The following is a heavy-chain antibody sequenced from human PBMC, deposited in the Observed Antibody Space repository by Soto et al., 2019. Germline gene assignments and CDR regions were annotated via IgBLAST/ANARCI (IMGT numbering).Heavy chain of an antibody. V-gene: IGHV1-3*01. D-gene: IGHD3-10*01. CDR3: ARVVFGSGGWYDH. CDR2: INGGKGNT. J-gene: IGHJ4*02. CDR1: GYTFTNYA. Sequence: QVQLLQSGAEVKKPGASVKVSCKASGYTFTNYAIHWVRQAPGLGLEWMGWINGGKGNTEYSQKFQDRVTINRDTSASPAYMELTSLRFEDTAVYYCARVVFGSGGWYDHWGQGTLVTVSS.